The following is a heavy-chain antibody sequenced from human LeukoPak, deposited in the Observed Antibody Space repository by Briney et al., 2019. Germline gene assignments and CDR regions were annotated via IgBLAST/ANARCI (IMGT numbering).Heavy chain of an antibody. V-gene: IGHV1-3*01. D-gene: IGHD2-2*01. Sequence: GASVKVSCKASGYTFTSYAMHWVRQAPGQRLEWMGWINAGNGNTKYSQKFQGRVTITRDTSASTAYMELSSLRSEDTAVYYCAGRVVVPAAIVDWFDPWGQGTLVTVSS. CDR3: AGRVVVPAAIVDWFDP. CDR2: INAGNGNT. CDR1: GYTFTSYA. J-gene: IGHJ5*02.